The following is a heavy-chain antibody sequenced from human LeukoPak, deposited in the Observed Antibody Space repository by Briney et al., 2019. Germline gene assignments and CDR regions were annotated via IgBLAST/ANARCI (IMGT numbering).Heavy chain of an antibody. V-gene: IGHV4-30-4*07. Sequence: SETLSLTCAVSGGSISSGGYSWSWIRQPPGKGLEWIGYIYYSGSTYYNPSLKSRVTISVDTSKNQFSLKLSSVTAADTAVYYCAREAAAGTPRGCGFDPWGQGTLVTVSS. CDR2: IYYSGST. CDR1: GGSISSGGYS. CDR3: AREAAAGTPRGCGFDP. D-gene: IGHD6-13*01. J-gene: IGHJ5*02.